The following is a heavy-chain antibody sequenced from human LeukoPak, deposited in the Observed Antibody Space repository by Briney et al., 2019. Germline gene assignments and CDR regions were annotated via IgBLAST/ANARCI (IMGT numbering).Heavy chain of an antibody. J-gene: IGHJ4*02. Sequence: GGSLRLSCAASGFTFDDYAMHWVRQAPGKGLEWVSGISWNSGSIGYADSVKGRFTISRDNAKNSLYLQMNSLRAEDTALCYCAKAGGGYYDSSGYLDYWGQGTLVTVSS. CDR1: GFTFDDYA. D-gene: IGHD3-22*01. CDR3: AKAGGGYYDSSGYLDY. CDR2: ISWNSGSI. V-gene: IGHV3-9*01.